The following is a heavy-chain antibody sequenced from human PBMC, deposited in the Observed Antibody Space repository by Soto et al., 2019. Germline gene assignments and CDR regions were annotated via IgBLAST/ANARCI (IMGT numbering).Heavy chain of an antibody. J-gene: IGHJ4*02. CDR2: INSDGSST. D-gene: IGHD3-10*01. CDR3: ARRGHYYCGSGSYYYFDY. Sequence: EVQLVESGGGLVQPGGSLRLSCAASGFTFSSYWMHWVRQAPGKGLVWVSRINSDGSSTSYADSVKGRFTISRDNAKNTMYLQMNSLRAEDTDVYYCARRGHYYCGSGSYYYFDYWGQGTLVTVSS. V-gene: IGHV3-74*01. CDR1: GFTFSSYW.